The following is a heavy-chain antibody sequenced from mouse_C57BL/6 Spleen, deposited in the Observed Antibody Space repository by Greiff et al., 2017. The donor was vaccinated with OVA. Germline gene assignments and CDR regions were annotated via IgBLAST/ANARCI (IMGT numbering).Heavy chain of an antibody. J-gene: IGHJ2*01. V-gene: IGHV1-22*01. Sequence: VQLKESGPELVKPGASVKMSCKASGYTFTDYNMHWVKQSHGKSLEWIGYINPNNGGTSYNQKFKGKATLTVNKSSSTAYMELRSLTSEDSAVYYCARWGRGTGYWGQGTTLTVSS. CDR2: INPNNGGT. CDR3: ARWGRGTGY. CDR1: GYTFTDYN. D-gene: IGHD4-1*01.